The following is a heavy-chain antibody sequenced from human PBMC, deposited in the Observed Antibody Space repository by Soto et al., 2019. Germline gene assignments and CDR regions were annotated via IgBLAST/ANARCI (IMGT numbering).Heavy chain of an antibody. D-gene: IGHD6-13*01. CDR1: GGSISSYY. CDR3: ARLMMLSWGIAAHYFDY. J-gene: IGHJ4*02. Sequence: SETLSLTCTVSGGSISSYYWSWIRQPPGKGLEWIGYIYYSGSTNYNPSLKSRVTISVDTSKNQFSLKLSSVTAADTAVYYCARLMMLSWGIAAHYFDYWGQGTLVTVSS. CDR2: IYYSGST. V-gene: IGHV4-59*08.